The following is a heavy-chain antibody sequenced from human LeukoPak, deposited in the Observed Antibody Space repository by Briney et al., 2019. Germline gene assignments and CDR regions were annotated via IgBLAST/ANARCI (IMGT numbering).Heavy chain of an antibody. D-gene: IGHD3-3*01. V-gene: IGHV3-7*03. CDR3: ARDQYDTWSRRGNFDS. J-gene: IGHJ4*02. CDR2: IKLDGSEK. Sequence: HPGGSLRLSCVVSGFTFGKYWMSWVRQAPGKGLEWVANIKLDGSEKNYVDSVRGRFTISRDNTKNSLYLQMNSLRVEDTAVFYCARDQYDTWSRRGNFDSWGQGTLVIVSS. CDR1: GFTFGKYW.